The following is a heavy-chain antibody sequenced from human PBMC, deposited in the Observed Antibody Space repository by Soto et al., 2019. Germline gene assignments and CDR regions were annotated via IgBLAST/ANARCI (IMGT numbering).Heavy chain of an antibody. V-gene: IGHV1-24*01. CDR3: ATGDITGTTVFDY. Sequence: ASVKVSCKVSGYTLTELSMHWVRQAPGKGLEWMGGFDPEDGETIYAQKFQGRVTMTEETSTDTAYMELSSLRSEDTAVYYCATGDITGTTVFDYWGQGTMVAVYS. CDR1: GYTLTELS. J-gene: IGHJ4*02. CDR2: FDPEDGET. D-gene: IGHD1-7*01.